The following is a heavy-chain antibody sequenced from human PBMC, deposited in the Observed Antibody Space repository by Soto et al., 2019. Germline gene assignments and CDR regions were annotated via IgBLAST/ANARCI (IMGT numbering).Heavy chain of an antibody. CDR3: ARGCSSIRCSEKRQYDYYGMDV. J-gene: IGHJ6*02. D-gene: IGHD2-2*01. CDR1: GYTFTYYG. V-gene: IGHV1-18*04. CDR2: ISVYNGDA. Sequence: ASVKVSCKASGYTFTYYGISWVRQAPGQGLEWMGWISVYNGDADYAQKLQGRVTMTTDTSTKTAYMELRSLTSDDTAVYYCARGCSSIRCSEKRQYDYYGMDVWGQGTTVTVSS.